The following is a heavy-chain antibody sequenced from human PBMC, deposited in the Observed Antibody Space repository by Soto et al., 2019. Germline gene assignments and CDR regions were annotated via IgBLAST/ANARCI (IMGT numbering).Heavy chain of an antibody. D-gene: IGHD3-22*01. CDR1: GGTFSSYA. CDR3: ATAEEFGSSGSYYYGMDV. J-gene: IGHJ6*02. V-gene: IGHV1-69*13. CDR2: IIPIFGTA. Sequence: VASVKVSCKASGGTFSSYAISWVRQAPGQGLEWMGGIIPIFGTANYAQKFQGRVTITADESTSTAYMELSSLRSEDTAVYYCATAEEFGSSGSYYYGMDVWGQGTTVTVSS.